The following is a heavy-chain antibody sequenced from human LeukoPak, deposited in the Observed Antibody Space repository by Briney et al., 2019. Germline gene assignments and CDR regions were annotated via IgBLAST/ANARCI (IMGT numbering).Heavy chain of an antibody. CDR2: IYYSGST. Sequence: PSETLSLTCTVSSGSISNYYWSWIRQPPGKGLEWIGYIYYSGSTNYNPSLKSRVTISVDTSKNQFSLKLSSVTAADTAVYYCARGYSYGPYYYYYYMDVWGKGTTATVSS. CDR1: SGSISNYY. CDR3: ARGYSYGPYYYYYYMDV. D-gene: IGHD5-18*01. J-gene: IGHJ6*03. V-gene: IGHV4-59*01.